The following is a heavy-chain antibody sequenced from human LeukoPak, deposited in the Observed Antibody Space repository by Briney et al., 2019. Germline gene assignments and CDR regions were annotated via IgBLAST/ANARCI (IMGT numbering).Heavy chain of an antibody. Sequence: GRSLRLSCAASGFTFSSYAMHWVRQAPGKGREWVAVISYDGSNKYYADSVKGRFTISRDNSKNTLYLQMNSLRAEDTAVYYCARKEMEFDYWGQGTLVTVSS. V-gene: IGHV3-30-3*01. J-gene: IGHJ4*02. CDR3: ARKEMEFDY. CDR1: GFTFSSYA. D-gene: IGHD5-24*01. CDR2: ISYDGSNK.